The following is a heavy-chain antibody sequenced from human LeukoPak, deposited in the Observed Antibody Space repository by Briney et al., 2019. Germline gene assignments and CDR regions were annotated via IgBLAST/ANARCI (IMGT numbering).Heavy chain of an antibody. CDR1: GGAISSYY. J-gene: IGHJ4*02. CDR2: IYSIGST. CDR3: ARQIASAGTAGFDF. Sequence: ASETLSLTCTVSGGAISSYYWSWIQQHAGKGLEWIGRIYSIGSTNYNPSLKSRVTMSVDTSKNQFSLRLRSVTAADTAVYYCARQIASAGTAGFDFWGQGALVTVSS. D-gene: IGHD6-13*01. V-gene: IGHV4-4*07.